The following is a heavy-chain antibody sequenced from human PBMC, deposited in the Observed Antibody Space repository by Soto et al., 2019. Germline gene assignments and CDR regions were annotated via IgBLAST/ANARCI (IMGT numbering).Heavy chain of an antibody. CDR3: ARDSGAAALDY. CDR1: GGTFSSYA. CDR2: IIPILGIA. D-gene: IGHD6-13*01. J-gene: IGHJ4*02. V-gene: IGHV1-69*10. Sequence: ASVKVSCKASGGTFSSYAISWVRQAPGQGLEWMGGIIPILGIANYAQKFQGRVTITADKSTSTAYMELSSLRSEDTAVYYCARDSGAAALDYWGQGTLVTVSS.